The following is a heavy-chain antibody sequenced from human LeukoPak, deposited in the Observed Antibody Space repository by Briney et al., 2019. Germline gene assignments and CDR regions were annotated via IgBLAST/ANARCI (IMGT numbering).Heavy chain of an antibody. D-gene: IGHD2-21*02. Sequence: GGSLRLSCAASGFTFSSYSMNWVRQAPGKGLEWVSYISSSSSTIYYADSVKGRFTISRDNAKNSLYLQTNSLRAEDTAVYYCARVNIVVVTATNYLDYWGQGTLVTVSS. V-gene: IGHV3-48*04. CDR2: ISSSSSTI. J-gene: IGHJ4*02. CDR3: ARVNIVVVTATNYLDY. CDR1: GFTFSSYS.